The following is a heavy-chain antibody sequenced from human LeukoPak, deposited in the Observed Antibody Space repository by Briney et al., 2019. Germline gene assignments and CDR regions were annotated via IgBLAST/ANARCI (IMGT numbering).Heavy chain of an antibody. Sequence: SVKVSCKASGGTFSSYAISWVRQAPGQGLEWMGGIIPIFGTANYAQKFQGRVTITTDESTSTAYMELSGLRSEDTAVYYCARTQTRFGELSRFDPWGQGTLVTVSS. CDR1: GGTFSSYA. CDR2: IIPIFGTA. D-gene: IGHD3-10*01. CDR3: ARTQTRFGELSRFDP. J-gene: IGHJ5*02. V-gene: IGHV1-69*05.